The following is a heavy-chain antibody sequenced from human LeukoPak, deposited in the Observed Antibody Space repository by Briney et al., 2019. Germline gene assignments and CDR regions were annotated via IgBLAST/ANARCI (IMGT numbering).Heavy chain of an antibody. V-gene: IGHV3-21*01. CDR3: ARDSGQGIAVAGKIRGTYFDY. J-gene: IGHJ4*02. Sequence: GGSLRLSCAASGFTFSSYSMNWVRQAPGKGLEWVSSISSSSSYIYYADSVKGRFTISRDNSKNTLYLQMNSLRAEDTAVYYCARDSGQGIAVAGKIRGTYFDYWGQGTLVTVSS. CDR1: GFTFSSYS. D-gene: IGHD6-19*01. CDR2: ISSSSSYI.